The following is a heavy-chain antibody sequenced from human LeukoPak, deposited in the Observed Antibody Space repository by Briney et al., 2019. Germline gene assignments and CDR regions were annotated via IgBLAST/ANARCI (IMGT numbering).Heavy chain of an antibody. CDR2: IYSGGNA. CDR3: ARGGATMIVPIF. V-gene: IGHV3-53*01. Sequence: GGSLRLSCAASGFTFSDHYMTWVRQAPGKGLEWVSVIYSGGNAYYADSVKGRFTIFRDNSKNTLYLQMNSLRADDTAVYYCARGGATMIVPIFWGQGTLVTVSS. D-gene: IGHD3-22*01. J-gene: IGHJ4*02. CDR1: GFTFSDHY.